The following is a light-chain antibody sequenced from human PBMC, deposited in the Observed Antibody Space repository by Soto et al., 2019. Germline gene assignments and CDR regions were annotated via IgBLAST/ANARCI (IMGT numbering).Light chain of an antibody. CDR3: QQRSNWPPIT. Sequence: EIVLTQSPATLALSPVEIATLSCRARQSVSSYLAWYQKKLGQAPRLLIYDASNRATGIPARFSGSGSGTDFTLTISSLEPEDFAVYYCQQRSNWPPITFGQGTRLEIK. V-gene: IGKV3-11*01. CDR1: QSVSSY. J-gene: IGKJ5*01. CDR2: DAS.